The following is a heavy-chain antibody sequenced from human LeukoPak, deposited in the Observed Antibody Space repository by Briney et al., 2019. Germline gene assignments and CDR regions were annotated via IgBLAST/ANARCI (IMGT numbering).Heavy chain of an antibody. D-gene: IGHD1-26*01. CDR3: ARGGKWELPYYYYYYMDV. Sequence: ASVKVSCKASGYTFTSYYMHWVRQAPGQGLEWMGWISTYNGNTKYSQEFQGRVTITRDTSASTAYMELSSLRSEDMAVYYCARGGKWELPYYYYYYMDVWGKGTTVTVSS. CDR1: GYTFTSYY. CDR2: ISTYNGNT. J-gene: IGHJ6*03. V-gene: IGHV1-3*03.